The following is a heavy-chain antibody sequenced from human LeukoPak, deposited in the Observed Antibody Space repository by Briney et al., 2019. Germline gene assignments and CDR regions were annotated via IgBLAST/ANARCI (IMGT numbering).Heavy chain of an antibody. V-gene: IGHV4-39*07. D-gene: IGHD1-1*01. Sequence: TSETLSLTCTVSGGSISSSSYYRGWIRQPPGKGLEWIGEINHSGSTNYNPSLKSRVTISVDTSKNQFSLKLSSVTAADTAVYYCARVGMSYWKLFDPWGQGTLVTVSS. CDR2: INHSGST. J-gene: IGHJ5*02. CDR1: GGSISSSSYY. CDR3: ARVGMSYWKLFDP.